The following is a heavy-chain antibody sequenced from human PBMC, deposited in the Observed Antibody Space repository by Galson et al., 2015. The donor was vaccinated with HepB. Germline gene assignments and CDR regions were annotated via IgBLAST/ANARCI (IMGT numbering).Heavy chain of an antibody. CDR2: INAGNGNT. Sequence: SVKVSCKASGYTFTSYAMHWVRQAPGQRLEWMGWINAGNGNTKYSQKFQGRVTITRDTSASTAYMELSSLRSEDTAVYYCARANYYGLPPTQGWDYWGQGTLVTVSS. CDR1: GYTFTSYA. J-gene: IGHJ4*02. CDR3: ARANYYGLPPTQGWDY. D-gene: IGHD3-10*01. V-gene: IGHV1-3*01.